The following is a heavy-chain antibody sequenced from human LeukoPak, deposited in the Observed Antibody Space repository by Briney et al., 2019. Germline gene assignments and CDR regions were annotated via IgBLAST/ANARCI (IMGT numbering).Heavy chain of an antibody. V-gene: IGHV3-30*02. CDR3: ARDHHGRYFDY. Sequence: GGSLRLSCAASGFTFSSYGMHWVRQAPGKGLEWVASIRYDGSNQYYRDSVEGRFTISRDNSKNTLYLQMNNLRAEDTAVYYCARDHHGRYFDYWGRGTLVTVSS. CDR1: GFTFSSYG. CDR2: IRYDGSNQ. J-gene: IGHJ4*02. D-gene: IGHD1-26*01.